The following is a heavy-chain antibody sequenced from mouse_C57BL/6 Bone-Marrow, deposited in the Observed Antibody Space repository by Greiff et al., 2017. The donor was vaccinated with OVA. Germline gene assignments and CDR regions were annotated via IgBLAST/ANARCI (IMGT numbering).Heavy chain of an antibody. V-gene: IGHV14-2*01. D-gene: IGHD3-3*01. J-gene: IGHJ1*03. Sequence: EVKLVESGAELVKPGASVKLSCTASGFTFTDYYMHWVKQRPEQGLEWIGRIDPEGGDTKYDEKFKGKATITADTSSNTAYLQLSSLTSEDAAVYYCAVSRDGGDFDVWGTGTTVTVSS. CDR3: AVSRDGGDFDV. CDR2: IDPEGGDT. CDR1: GFTFTDYY.